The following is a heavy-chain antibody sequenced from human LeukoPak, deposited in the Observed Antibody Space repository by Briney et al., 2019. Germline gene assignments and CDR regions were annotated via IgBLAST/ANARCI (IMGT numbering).Heavy chain of an antibody. Sequence: SGPTPVNPTQTLTLTCTFSGFSLSTSGVGVGWIRQPPGKALEWLTLIFWDDDKRYSPSLKSRLTITKDTSKNQVVLTMTNMDPVDTATYYCGHSRQLACFDYWGQGTLVTVSS. CDR2: IFWDDDK. CDR1: GFSLSTSGVG. J-gene: IGHJ4*02. CDR3: GHSRQLACFDY. V-gene: IGHV2-5*02. D-gene: IGHD6-13*01.